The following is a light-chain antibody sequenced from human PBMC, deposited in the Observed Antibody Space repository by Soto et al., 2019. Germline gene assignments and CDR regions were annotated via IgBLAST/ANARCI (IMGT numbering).Light chain of an antibody. V-gene: IGKV3D-20*02. CDR2: GAS. J-gene: IGKJ1*01. CDR3: QQRSNWPPIT. Sequence: EIVLTQYPGTLSLSPGERATLSCRASQSVSNNYLAWYQQKPGQAPRLLIYGASNRATGIPDRFSGSGSGTDFTLTISRLEPEDFAVYYCQQRSNWPPITFGQGTKVDIK. CDR1: QSVSNNY.